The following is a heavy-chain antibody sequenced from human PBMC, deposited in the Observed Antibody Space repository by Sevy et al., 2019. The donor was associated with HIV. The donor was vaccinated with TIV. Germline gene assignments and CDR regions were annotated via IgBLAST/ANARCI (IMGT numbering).Heavy chain of an antibody. J-gene: IGHJ4*02. CDR1: GFTFGTYS. D-gene: IGHD6-13*01. CDR3: ATDASSWYTYFDY. V-gene: IGHV3-21*01. CDR2: ISSSSAYI. Sequence: GGSLRLSCAASGFTFGTYSMSWVRQAPGKGLEWVSSISSSSAYIYYADSMKGRFTISRDNAKNSLYLQMNSLRAEDTAVYYCATDASSWYTYFDYWGRGTLVTVSS.